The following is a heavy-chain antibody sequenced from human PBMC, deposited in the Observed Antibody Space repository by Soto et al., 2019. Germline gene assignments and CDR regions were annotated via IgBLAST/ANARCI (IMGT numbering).Heavy chain of an antibody. V-gene: IGHV1-8*01. D-gene: IGHD3-16*01. CDR2: MNPNSGNT. CDR1: GYTFTNYD. Sequence: QVQLVQSGAEVRKPGASVKVSCKVSGYTFTNYDINWVRQATGQGLEWMGWMNPNSGNTGYSLRCLERVTMTRDMSRDTAYMEVNGLRSEDTAVYYCARRSLGRGGLDSWGQGTLVTVSS. CDR3: ARRSLGRGGLDS. J-gene: IGHJ4*02.